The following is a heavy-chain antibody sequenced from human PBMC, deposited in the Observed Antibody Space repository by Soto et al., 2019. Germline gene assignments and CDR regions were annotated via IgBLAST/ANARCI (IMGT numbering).Heavy chain of an antibody. CDR2: IYYSGST. CDR1: GGSISSGDYY. CDR3: ASPKIAFYNWFDP. D-gene: IGHD3-3*02. J-gene: IGHJ5*02. Sequence: SETLSLTCTVSGGSISSGDYYWSWIRQPPGKGLEWIGYIYYSGSTYYNPSLKSRVTISVDTSKNQFSLKLSSVTAADTAVYYCASPKIAFYNWFDPWGQGTLVT. V-gene: IGHV4-30-4*01.